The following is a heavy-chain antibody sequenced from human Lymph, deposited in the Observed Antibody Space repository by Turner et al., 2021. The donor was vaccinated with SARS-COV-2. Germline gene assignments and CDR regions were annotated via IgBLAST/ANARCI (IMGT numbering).Heavy chain of an antibody. Sequence: QVQLVQSGAEVKKPGASVKVSCKASGYTFTGYYMHWVRQAPGQGVEWGGWINPDSGGTNYPQKFQGRVTMTRDTSISRAYMELSRLRSDDTAVYYCARSRDLQSMIRGVDPFDYWGQGTLVTVSS. J-gene: IGHJ4*02. CDR1: GYTFTGYY. CDR2: INPDSGGT. V-gene: IGHV1-2*02. CDR3: ARSRDLQSMIRGVDPFDY. D-gene: IGHD3-10*01.